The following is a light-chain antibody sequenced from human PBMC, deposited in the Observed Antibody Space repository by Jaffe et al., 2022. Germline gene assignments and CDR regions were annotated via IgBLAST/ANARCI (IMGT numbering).Light chain of an antibody. J-gene: IGLJ3*02. CDR1: SFNIEINF. Sequence: QSALTQPPSVSGTPGQRVNISCSGSSFNIEINFANWYQHVPGAAPRLLIHNDDQRPSGLPDRFSASKSGASASLAISGLQSEDEAHYYCAAWDDTVDGWVFGGGTKLTVL. CDR3: AAWDDTVDGWV. CDR2: NDD. V-gene: IGLV1-44*01.